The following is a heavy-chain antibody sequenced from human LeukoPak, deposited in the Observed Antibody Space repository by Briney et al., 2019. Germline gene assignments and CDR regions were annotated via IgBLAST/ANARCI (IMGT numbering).Heavy chain of an antibody. V-gene: IGHV3-30*18. CDR3: AKDHGIAAAGNEGDAFDI. Sequence: GGSLRLSCAASGFTFSSYGMHWVRQAPGKGLEWVAVISYDGSNKYYADSVKGRFTISRDNSKNTLYLQMNSLRAEDTAVYYCAKDHGIAAAGNEGDAFDIWDQGTMVTVSS. CDR2: ISYDGSNK. D-gene: IGHD6-13*01. J-gene: IGHJ3*02. CDR1: GFTFSSYG.